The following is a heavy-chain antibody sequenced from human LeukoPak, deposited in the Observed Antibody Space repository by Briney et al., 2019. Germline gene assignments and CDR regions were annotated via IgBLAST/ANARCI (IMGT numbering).Heavy chain of an antibody. D-gene: IGHD6-19*01. CDR3: ARGGAVADSSTFDY. J-gene: IGHJ4*02. Sequence: ASVKVSCKASGGTFSSYPISWVRQAPGQGLEWMGGIIPIFGTANYAQKFQGRVTITTDESTSTAYMELSSLRSEDTAVYYCARGGAVADSSTFDYWGQGTLVTVSS. V-gene: IGHV1-69*05. CDR1: GGTFSSYP. CDR2: IIPIFGTA.